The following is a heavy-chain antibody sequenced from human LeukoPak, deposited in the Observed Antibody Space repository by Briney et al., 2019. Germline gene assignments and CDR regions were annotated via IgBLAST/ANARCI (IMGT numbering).Heavy chain of an antibody. J-gene: IGHJ6*04. D-gene: IGHD3-10*01. Sequence: PSETLSLTCAVYGGSFSGYYWSWIRQPPGKGLEWTGEINHSGSTNYNPSLKSRVTISVDTSKNQFSLKLSSVTAADTAVYYCARGYYGSGKPRNYYYYYGMDVWGKGTTVTVSS. CDR1: GGSFSGYY. V-gene: IGHV4-34*01. CDR2: INHSGST. CDR3: ARGYYGSGKPRNYYYYYGMDV.